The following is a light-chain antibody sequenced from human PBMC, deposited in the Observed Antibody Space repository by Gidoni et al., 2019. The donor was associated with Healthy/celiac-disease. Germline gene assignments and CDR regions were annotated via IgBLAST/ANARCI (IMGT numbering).Light chain of an antibody. CDR2: EVS. J-gene: IGLJ2*01. Sequence: QSALTQPAAVSGSPGQSITISCTGTSSDVGGYNYVSWCQQHPGKAPKLMIYEVSNRPSGVSNRFSGSKSVNTASLTISGLQAEDEADYYCSSYTSSSTKVVFGGGTTLPVL. V-gene: IGLV2-14*01. CDR3: SSYTSSSTKVV. CDR1: SSDVGGYNY.